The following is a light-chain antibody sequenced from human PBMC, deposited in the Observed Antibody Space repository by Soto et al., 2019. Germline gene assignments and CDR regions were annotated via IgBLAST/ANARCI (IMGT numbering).Light chain of an antibody. V-gene: IGLV1-40*01. J-gene: IGLJ2*01. CDR3: AAWDDSLSGHVV. CDR2: GNS. Sequence: QSVLTQPPSLSGAPGQRVTISCTGSTSNIGAAFDVHWYQQLPGTAPKVLIYGNSKRPSGVPDRFSGSKSGTSASLTITGLQAEDEADYYCAAWDDSLSGHVVFGGGTKLTVL. CDR1: TSNIGAAFD.